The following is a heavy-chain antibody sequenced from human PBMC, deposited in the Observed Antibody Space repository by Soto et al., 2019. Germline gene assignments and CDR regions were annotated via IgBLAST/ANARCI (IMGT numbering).Heavy chain of an antibody. CDR1: GFTFSTYT. Sequence: EVQLVESGGGLVQPGGSLRLSCAVSGFTFSTYTMNWVRQAPGKGLEWVSYITSSSSTIYYADSVKGRFTISRDNAKNSLYLQMNSLRAEDTAVYYCARDGYSGYDFFDYWGQGTLATVSS. V-gene: IGHV3-48*01. D-gene: IGHD5-12*01. CDR3: ARDGYSGYDFFDY. J-gene: IGHJ4*02. CDR2: ITSSSSTI.